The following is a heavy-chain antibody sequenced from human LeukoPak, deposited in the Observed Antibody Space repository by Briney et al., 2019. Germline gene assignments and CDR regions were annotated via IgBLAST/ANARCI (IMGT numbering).Heavy chain of an antibody. Sequence: GGSLRLSCAASGFTFSSYAMSWVRQATGKGLEYVSAIMDSGGATYYADSVKGRFTISRDNSKNTLYLQMNSLRAEDTAVYYCARESGLKDWGQGTLVTVSS. CDR2: IMDSGGAT. J-gene: IGHJ4*02. D-gene: IGHD3-10*01. CDR1: GFTFSSYA. V-gene: IGHV3-23*01. CDR3: ARESGLKD.